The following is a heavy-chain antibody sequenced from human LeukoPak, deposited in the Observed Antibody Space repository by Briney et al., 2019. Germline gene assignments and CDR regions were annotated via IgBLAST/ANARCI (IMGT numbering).Heavy chain of an antibody. V-gene: IGHV3-23*01. Sequence: GGSLRLSCAASGFTFSTYAVSWVRHVRGKGLEWVAAISASGGSTYYADSVKDRFTISRDNSKTTLNLQMNSLRAEDTAVYYCAKDRRDEACGSGGADYFDYWGQGTLVTVSS. CDR3: AKDRRDEACGSGGADYFDY. CDR1: GFTFSTYA. CDR2: ISASGGST. D-gene: IGHD3-10*01. J-gene: IGHJ4*02.